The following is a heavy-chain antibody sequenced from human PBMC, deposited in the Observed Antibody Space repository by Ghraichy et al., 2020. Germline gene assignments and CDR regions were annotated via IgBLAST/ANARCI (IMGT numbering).Heavy chain of an antibody. CDR3: AKAGYCSGGSCYFLGYYFDY. V-gene: IGHV3-30*02. CDR2: IRYDGSNK. CDR1: GFTFSSYG. Sequence: GGSLRLSCAASGFTFSSYGMHWVRQAPGKGLEWVAFIRYDGSNKYYADSVKGRFTISRDNSKNTLYLQMNSLRAEDTAVYYCAKAGYCSGGSCYFLGYYFDYWGQGTLVTVSS. D-gene: IGHD2-15*01. J-gene: IGHJ4*02.